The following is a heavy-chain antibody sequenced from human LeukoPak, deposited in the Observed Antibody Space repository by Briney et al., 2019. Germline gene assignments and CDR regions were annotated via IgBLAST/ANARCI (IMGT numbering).Heavy chain of an antibody. CDR2: ISGSGAST. D-gene: IGHD6-13*01. CDR1: GFTFSDYY. CDR3: ANKFLDSSSWFNFYFDY. Sequence: GGSLRLSCAASGFTFSDYYMSWVRQAPGKGLEWVSGISGSGASTYYADSVKGRFTISRDNSRNTLYLQMNSLRAEVTAVYYCANKFLDSSSWFNFYFDYWGQGTLVTVSS. J-gene: IGHJ4*02. V-gene: IGHV3-23*01.